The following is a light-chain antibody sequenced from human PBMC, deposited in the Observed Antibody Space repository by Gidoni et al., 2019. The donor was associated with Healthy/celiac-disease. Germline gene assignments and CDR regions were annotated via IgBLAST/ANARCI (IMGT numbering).Light chain of an antibody. CDR2: WAS. CDR3: QQYYSTHT. J-gene: IGKJ2*01. Sequence: DIVMTQSPDSLAVSLGERATINCKSSQSVLYSSNNKNYLAWYQQKPGQPPKLLIYWASSRESGVPDRFSSGGSGTDFTLTISSLQADDVAVYYCQQYYSTHTFGQXTKLEIK. CDR1: QSVLYSSNNKNY. V-gene: IGKV4-1*01.